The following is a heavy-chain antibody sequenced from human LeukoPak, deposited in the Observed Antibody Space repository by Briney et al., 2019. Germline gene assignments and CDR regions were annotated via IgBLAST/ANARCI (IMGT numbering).Heavy chain of an antibody. V-gene: IGHV3-23*01. D-gene: IGHD3-22*01. J-gene: IGHJ4*02. CDR2: ISGSGGST. CDR3: AKWAYDSSGYYYYFDY. CDR1: GFTFSNYA. Sequence: GGSLRLSCAASGFTFSNYAMSWVRQAPGEGLKWVSAISGSGGSTYYADSVKGRFTISRDNSKNTLYLQMNSLRAEDTAVYYCAKWAYDSSGYYYYFDYWGQGTLVTVSS.